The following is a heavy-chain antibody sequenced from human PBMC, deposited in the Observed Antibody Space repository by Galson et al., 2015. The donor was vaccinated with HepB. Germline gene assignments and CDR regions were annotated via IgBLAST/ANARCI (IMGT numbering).Heavy chain of an antibody. D-gene: IGHD3-22*01. J-gene: IGHJ4*02. CDR2: ISYDGSNK. CDR1: GFTFSSYA. Sequence: SLRLSCAASGFTFSSYAMHWVRQAPGKGLEWVAVISYDGSNKYYADSVKGRFTISRDNSKNTLYLQMNSLRAEDTAVYYCARDGSGYWYYFDYWGQGTLVAVSS. CDR3: ARDGSGYWYYFDY. V-gene: IGHV3-30*04.